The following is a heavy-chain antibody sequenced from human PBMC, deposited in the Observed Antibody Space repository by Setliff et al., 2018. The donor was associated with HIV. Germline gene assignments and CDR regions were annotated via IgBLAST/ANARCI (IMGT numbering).Heavy chain of an antibody. Sequence: GASVKVSCKTSGYTFTNYYVNWVRQAPGQGLEWMGIINCENGDTTYAQNFKDRVTVTRDTSTSTVYIDLSSLRPEDTAVYYCARETQTGTGSYLNWGQGTLVTVSS. V-gene: IGHV1-46*01. D-gene: IGHD3-10*01. J-gene: IGHJ4*02. CDR3: ARETQTGTGSYLN. CDR1: GYTFTNYY. CDR2: INCENGDT.